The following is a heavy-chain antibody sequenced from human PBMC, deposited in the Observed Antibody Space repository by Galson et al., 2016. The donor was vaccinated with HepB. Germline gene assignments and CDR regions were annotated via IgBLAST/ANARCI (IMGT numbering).Heavy chain of an antibody. J-gene: IGHJ6*02. Sequence: SLRLSCAASGFTFSKYDLNWVRQAPGKGLEWVAVISYDGSNEFYADSVKGRFTISRDNSMHTLYLQMNSLRAEDTAVYYCAKDFTMIVVPYYYYGMDVWGQGTTVTVSS. CDR3: AKDFTMIVVPYYYYGMDV. CDR2: ISYDGSNE. D-gene: IGHD3-22*01. CDR1: GFTFSKYD. V-gene: IGHV3-30*18.